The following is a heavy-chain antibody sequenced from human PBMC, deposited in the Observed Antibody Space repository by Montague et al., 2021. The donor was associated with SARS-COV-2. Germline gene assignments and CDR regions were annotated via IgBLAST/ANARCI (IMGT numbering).Heavy chain of an antibody. D-gene: IGHD6-19*01. CDR3: VHENSGWPIEFAN. CDR2: IYWNDDK. J-gene: IGHJ4*02. V-gene: IGHV2-5*01. Sequence: PALVKPTQTLTLTCTFSGFSLDSRGVGVGWIRQPPGKALECLALIYWNDDKRYSPSLKTRLTATKDTSRNQVVLTMTNMDPVDTATYFCVHENSGWPIEFANWGQGALVTVSS. CDR1: GFSLDSRGVG.